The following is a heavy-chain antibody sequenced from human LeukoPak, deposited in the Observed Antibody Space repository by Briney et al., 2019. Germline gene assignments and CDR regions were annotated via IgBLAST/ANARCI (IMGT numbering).Heavy chain of an antibody. J-gene: IGHJ6*02. CDR1: GFTLSEYY. V-gene: IGHV3-11*01. Sequence: GGSLRLSCAASGFTLSEYYMSWIRDAPGKGLEWGSYISSRCSTIHHADSARGRYTISRDNAKNSLYLQMNSLRAEDTAVNYCARDTSLRGYSYGYGYYGMDVWGQGTTVTVSS. CDR3: ARDTSLRGYSYGYGYYGMDV. CDR2: ISSRCSTI. D-gene: IGHD5-18*01.